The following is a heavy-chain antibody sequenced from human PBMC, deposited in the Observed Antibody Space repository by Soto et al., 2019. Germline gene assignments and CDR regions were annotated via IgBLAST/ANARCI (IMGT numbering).Heavy chain of an antibody. CDR3: ARGVVVAATPFDY. V-gene: IGHV4-59*01. J-gene: IGHJ4*02. CDR1: GGSISSYY. D-gene: IGHD2-15*01. Sequence: QVQLQESGPGLVKPSETLSLTCTVSGGSISSYYWSWIRQPPGKGLEWIGYIYYSGSTNYNPSLKSRVTISVDTSKNQFSLKLSSVTAADTAVYYCARGVVVAATPFDYWGQGTLVTVSS. CDR2: IYYSGST.